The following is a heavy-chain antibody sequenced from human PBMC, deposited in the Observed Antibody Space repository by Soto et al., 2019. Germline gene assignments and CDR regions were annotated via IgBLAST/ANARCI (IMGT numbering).Heavy chain of an antibody. J-gene: IGHJ4*02. D-gene: IGHD2-21*01. CDR3: ARDLKEGDQSPVDY. CDR2: INRGGSAK. CDR1: GFTFSSYW. V-gene: IGHV3-7*01. Sequence: GGSLRLSCAASGFTFSSYWMSWVRQAPGKGLEWVANINRGGSAKYYVDSVKGRFTISRDNAKNSLYLQMNSLRDEDTAVYYCARDLKEGDQSPVDYWGQGTLVTVS.